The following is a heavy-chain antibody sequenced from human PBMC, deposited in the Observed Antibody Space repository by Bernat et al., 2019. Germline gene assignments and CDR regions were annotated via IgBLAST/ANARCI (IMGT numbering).Heavy chain of an antibody. CDR3: ARFADIVVVAATGWFCAFDI. Sequence: QVQLQESGPGLVKPSQTLSLTCTVSGGSISSGGYYWSWIRQHPGKGLEWIGYIYYSGSTYYNASLKSRVTISVDTSKNQFSLKLSSVTAAVTAVYCCARFADIVVVAATGWFCAFDIWGQGTMVTVSS. CDR1: GGSISSGGYY. J-gene: IGHJ3*02. D-gene: IGHD2-15*01. V-gene: IGHV4-31*03. CDR2: IYYSGST.